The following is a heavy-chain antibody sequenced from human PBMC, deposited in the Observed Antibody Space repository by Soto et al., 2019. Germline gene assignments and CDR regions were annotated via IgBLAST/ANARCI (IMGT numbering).Heavy chain of an antibody. CDR2: IYPGDSDT. CDR3: ARRDIGYCSGGCCYYNYSFDV. D-gene: IGHD2-15*01. Sequence: GESLKISCKGSGYSFTSYWIGWERQMPGKSLERMGIIYPGDSDTRYSPSFQGQVTISADKSISTAYLQSSSLKASDTAMYYFARRDIGYCSGGCCYYNYSFDVWGQGTMVPVSS. J-gene: IGHJ3*01. CDR1: GYSFTSYW. V-gene: IGHV5-51*01.